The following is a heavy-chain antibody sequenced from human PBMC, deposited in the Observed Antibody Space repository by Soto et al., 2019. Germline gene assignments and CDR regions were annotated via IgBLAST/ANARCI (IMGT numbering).Heavy chain of an antibody. CDR2: IYYSGST. D-gene: IGHD1-26*01. Sequence: PSETLSLTCTVSGGSISSSSYYWGWIRQPPGKGLEWIGSIYYSGSTYYNPSLKSRVTISVDTSKNQFSLKLSSVTAADTAVYYCASLIVGARRGYYYYGMDVWGQGTTVTVSS. V-gene: IGHV4-39*01. CDR3: ASLIVGARRGYYYYGMDV. J-gene: IGHJ6*02. CDR1: GGSISSSSYY.